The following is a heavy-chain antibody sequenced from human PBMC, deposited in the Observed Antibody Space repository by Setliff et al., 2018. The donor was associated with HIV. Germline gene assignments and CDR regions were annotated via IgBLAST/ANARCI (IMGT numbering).Heavy chain of an antibody. D-gene: IGHD1-26*01. J-gene: IGHJ5*02. CDR1: GYSFINYG. V-gene: IGHV1-18*01. CDR3: ARARLQGIVTAVGPRDNCLDP. Sequence: ASVKVSCKASGYSFINYGISWVRQAPGRGLEWMGWISAYNGNTDYAPRLLGRVTMTTDTSTGTAYMELRSLSSDDTAVYYCARARLQGIVTAVGPRDNCLDPWGQGTRVTVSS. CDR2: ISAYNGNT.